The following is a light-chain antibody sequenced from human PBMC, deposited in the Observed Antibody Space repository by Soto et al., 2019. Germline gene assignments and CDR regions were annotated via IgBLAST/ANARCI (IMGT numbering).Light chain of an antibody. J-gene: IGKJ4*01. CDR2: DAS. CDR1: QSVSSY. CDR3: QQFSSYPLT. V-gene: IGKV3-20*01. Sequence: IVLTQSPGTLSLSAGESATLSWRASQSVSSYLAWYQQKPGQAPRLLIYDASSRATGIPDRFSGGGSGTDFTRTISRLEPEDFAVYYCQQFSSYPLTFGGGTKVDIK.